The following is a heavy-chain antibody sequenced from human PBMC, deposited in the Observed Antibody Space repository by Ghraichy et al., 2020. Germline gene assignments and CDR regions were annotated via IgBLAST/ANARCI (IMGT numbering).Heavy chain of an antibody. CDR2: INHSGTT. CDR1: GGSFSGYY. Sequence: SETLSLTCAVYGGSFSGYYWSWIRQPPGKGLEWIGEINHSGTTNYNPSLKSRVTISVDTYKNQFSLKLSSVAAADTAVYYCARGRLTDIVLMVYASNKNAFDIWCQGTMVTVSS. D-gene: IGHD2-8*01. CDR3: ARGRLTDIVLMVYASNKNAFDI. J-gene: IGHJ3*02. V-gene: IGHV4-34*01.